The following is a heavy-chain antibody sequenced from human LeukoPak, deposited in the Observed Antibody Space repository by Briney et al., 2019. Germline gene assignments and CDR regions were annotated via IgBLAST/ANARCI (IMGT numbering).Heavy chain of an antibody. Sequence: GGSLRLSCAVSGFIFNNHAMHWVRQAPGKGLEWVALISYDGENKYYADSVKGRFTISRDISKNTLYLQMNSLRGEDTALYYCVRGLPFDYWGQGTLVIVSS. CDR2: ISYDGENK. V-gene: IGHV3-30*04. CDR3: VRGLPFDY. CDR1: GFIFNNHA. J-gene: IGHJ4*02. D-gene: IGHD4-11*01.